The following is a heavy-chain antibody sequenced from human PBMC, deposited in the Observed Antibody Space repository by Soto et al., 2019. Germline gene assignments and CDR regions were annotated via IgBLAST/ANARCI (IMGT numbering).Heavy chain of an antibody. CDR1: GGSFSGYY. Sequence: SETLSLTCAVYGGSFSGYYWSWICQPPGKGLEWFGEINHSGSTNYNPSLKSRVTISVDTSKNQFSLKLSSVTAADTAVYYCARELGYCSGGSCYSGFWYYYYYMDVWGKGTTVS. CDR2: INHSGST. CDR3: ARELGYCSGGSCYSGFWYYYYYMDV. J-gene: IGHJ6*03. D-gene: IGHD2-15*01. V-gene: IGHV4-34*01.